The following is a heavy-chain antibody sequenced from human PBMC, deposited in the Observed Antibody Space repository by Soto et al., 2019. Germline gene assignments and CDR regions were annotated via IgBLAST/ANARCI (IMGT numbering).Heavy chain of an antibody. D-gene: IGHD6-6*01. CDR1: GFTFDDYA. J-gene: IGHJ4*02. Sequence: EVQLVESGGGLVQPGRSLRLSCAASGFTFDDYAMHWVRQAPGKGLEWVSGISWNSGSIGYADSVKGRFTISRDNAKNSLYLQMNSLRAEDTALYYCAKDRTYSSSSGIDYWGQGTLVTVSS. CDR2: ISWNSGSI. V-gene: IGHV3-9*01. CDR3: AKDRTYSSSSGIDY.